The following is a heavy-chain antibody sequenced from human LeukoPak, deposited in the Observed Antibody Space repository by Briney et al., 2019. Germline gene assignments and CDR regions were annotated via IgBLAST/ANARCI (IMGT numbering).Heavy chain of an antibody. CDR3: ARDSTSGSYYYYYMDV. D-gene: IGHD3-10*01. CDR1: GGSISSSSYY. CDR2: IYHSGST. Sequence: PSETLSLTCTVSGGSISSSSYYWGWIRQPPGKGLEWIGYIYHSGSTYYNPSLKSRVTISVDRSKNQFSLKLSSVTAADTAVYYCARDSTSGSYYYYYMDVWGKGTTVTVSS. J-gene: IGHJ6*03. V-gene: IGHV4-39*07.